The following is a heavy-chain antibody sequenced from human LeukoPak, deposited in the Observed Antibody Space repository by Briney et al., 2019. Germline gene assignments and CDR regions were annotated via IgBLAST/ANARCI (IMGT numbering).Heavy chain of an antibody. D-gene: IGHD6-13*01. J-gene: IGHJ4*02. CDR2: ISAYNGNT. CDR1: GYTFTSYD. CDR3: ARDYRPWWQQLPKGGIDYFDY. V-gene: IGHV1-18*01. Sequence: ASVKVSCKASGYTFTSYDINWVRQATGQGLEWMGWISAYNGNTNYAQKLQGRVTMTTDTSTSTAYMELRSLRSDDTAVYYCARDYRPWWQQLPKGGIDYFDYWGQGTLVTVSS.